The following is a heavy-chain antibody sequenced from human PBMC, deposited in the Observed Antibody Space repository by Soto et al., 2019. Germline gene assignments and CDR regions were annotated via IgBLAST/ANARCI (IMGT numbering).Heavy chain of an antibody. D-gene: IGHD5-12*01. CDR3: ARGGEMATIVDY. CDR2: IYYSGST. V-gene: IGHV4-61*01. Sequence: PSETLSLTCTVSGGSVSSGSYYWSWIRQPPGKGLEWIGYIYYSGSTNYNPSLKSRVTISVDTSKNQFSLKLSSVTAADTAVYYCARGGEMATIVDYWGQGTLVTVS. CDR1: GGSVSSGSYY. J-gene: IGHJ4*02.